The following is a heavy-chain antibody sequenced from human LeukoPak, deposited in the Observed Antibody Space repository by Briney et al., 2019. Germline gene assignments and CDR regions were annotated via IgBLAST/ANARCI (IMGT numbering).Heavy chain of an antibody. CDR3: ARDKVDRWLQLAGWFDP. J-gene: IGHJ5*02. V-gene: IGHV3-11*06. CDR1: GFTFSDYY. D-gene: IGHD5-12*01. Sequence: GGSLRLSCAASGFTFSDYYMSWIRQAPGKGLEWVSYISSSSSYIYYADSVKGRFTISKDNAKNSLYLQMNSLRAEDTAVYYCARDKVDRWLQLAGWFDPWGQGTLVTVSS. CDR2: ISSSSSYI.